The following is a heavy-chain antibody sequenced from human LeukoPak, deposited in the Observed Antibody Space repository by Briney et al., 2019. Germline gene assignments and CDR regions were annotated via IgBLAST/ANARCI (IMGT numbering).Heavy chain of an antibody. CDR3: ARAQYYYGSGSPDLDV. CDR1: GGYISSGGYY. J-gene: IGHJ6*02. D-gene: IGHD3-10*01. V-gene: IGHV4-31*03. Sequence: SETLSLTCTVSGGYISSGGYYWSWIRQPPGKGLEWIGYIYYSGSTYYNPSLKSRVTISVDTSKNQFSLKLSSVTAANTAVYYCARAQYYYGSGSPDLDVWGQGTTVTVSS. CDR2: IYYSGST.